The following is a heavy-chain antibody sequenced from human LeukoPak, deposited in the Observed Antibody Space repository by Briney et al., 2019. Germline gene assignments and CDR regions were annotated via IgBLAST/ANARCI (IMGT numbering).Heavy chain of an antibody. D-gene: IGHD3-10*01. V-gene: IGHV2-5*02. CDR1: GFSLSTSGGG. J-gene: IGHJ4*02. CDR3: AHTFYGSGSLLYFDY. Sequence: SGPTLVNPTQTLTLTCTFSGFSLSTSGGGVGWIRQPPGKALEWLALIYWDDDKRYSPSLKSRLTITKDNYKNQVVLTITTMDHVDTATYYCAHTFYGSGSLLYFDYWGQGTLVTVSS. CDR2: IYWDDDK.